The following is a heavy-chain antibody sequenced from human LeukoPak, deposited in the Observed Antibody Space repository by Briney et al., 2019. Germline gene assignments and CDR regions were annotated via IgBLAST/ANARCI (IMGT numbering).Heavy chain of an antibody. CDR2: ITWNTGST. J-gene: IGHJ6*02. Sequence: GGSLRLSCAASGFTFSSYGMHWVRQAPGKGLEWVSGITWNTGSTGYADSVKGRFTISRDSAKNSLYLQMNSLRVEDTALYYCAKDMRPVSYYYGSGTDSYYYYGMDVWGQGTTVTVSS. CDR3: AKDMRPVSYYYGSGTDSYYYYGMDV. V-gene: IGHV3-9*01. D-gene: IGHD3-10*01. CDR1: GFTFSSYG.